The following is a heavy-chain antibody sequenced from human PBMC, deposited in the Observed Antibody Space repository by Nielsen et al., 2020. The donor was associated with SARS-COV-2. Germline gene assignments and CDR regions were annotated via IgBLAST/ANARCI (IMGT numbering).Heavy chain of an antibody. CDR2: IRGSGDYT. J-gene: IGHJ4*02. CDR3: TKRGLCSSANCYHHFDS. D-gene: IGHD2-2*01. CDR1: GFTFSTYA. V-gene: IGHV3-23*01. Sequence: GGSLRLSCAAFGFTFSTYAMTWVRQAPGKGLEWVSTIRGSGDYTYYADSGKGRFTISRDNSKNTLFLQMNSLRAENTAVYYCTKRGLCSSANCYHHFDSWGLGTLVTVSS.